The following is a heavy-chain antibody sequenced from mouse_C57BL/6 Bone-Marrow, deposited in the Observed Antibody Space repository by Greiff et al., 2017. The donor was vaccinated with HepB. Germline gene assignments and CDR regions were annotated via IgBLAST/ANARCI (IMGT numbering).Heavy chain of an antibody. CDR1: EYEFPSHD. J-gene: IGHJ1*03. D-gene: IGHD1-1*01. CDR2: INSDGGST. Sequence: EVQRVESGGDLVQPGESLKLSCESNEYEFPSHDMSWVRKTPEKRLELVAAINSDGGSTYYPDTMERRFIISRDNTKKTLYLQMSSLRSEDTALYYCARHEYYGSSYGWYFDVWGTGTTVTVSS. CDR3: ARHEYYGSSYGWYFDV. V-gene: IGHV5-2*01.